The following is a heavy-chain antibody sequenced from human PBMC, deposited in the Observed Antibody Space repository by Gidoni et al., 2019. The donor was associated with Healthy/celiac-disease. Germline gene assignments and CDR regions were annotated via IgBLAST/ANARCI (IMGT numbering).Heavy chain of an antibody. J-gene: IGHJ4*02. CDR2: IYYSGST. D-gene: IGHD3-22*01. CDR3: ARMWGYYDSSGYPFDY. CDR1: GCSISSYY. Sequence: QVQLQESGPGLVKPSETLSLTCTVSGCSISSYYWSWIRQPPGKGLEWIGYIYYSGSTNYNPSLKSRVTISVDTSKNQFSLKLSSVTAADTAVYYCARMWGYYDSSGYPFDYWGQGTLVTVSS. V-gene: IGHV4-59*08.